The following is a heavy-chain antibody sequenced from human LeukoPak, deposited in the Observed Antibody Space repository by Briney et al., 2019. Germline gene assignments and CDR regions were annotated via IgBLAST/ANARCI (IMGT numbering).Heavy chain of an antibody. Sequence: GGSLRLSCAASGFIFNTYSMNWVRQAPGKGLEWVSCISSTPSYIFYADSVKGRFTISRDNAKNSLYLQMTSLRAEDTAVYYCARPLSSGSPQGLPTSPHLDYWGQGTLVTVSS. CDR1: GFIFNTYS. CDR3: ARPLSSGSPQGLPTSPHLDY. J-gene: IGHJ4*02. V-gene: IGHV3-21*01. D-gene: IGHD3-10*01. CDR2: ISSTPSYI.